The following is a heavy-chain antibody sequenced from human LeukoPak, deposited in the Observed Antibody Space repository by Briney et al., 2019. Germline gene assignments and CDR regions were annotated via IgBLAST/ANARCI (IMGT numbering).Heavy chain of an antibody. CDR3: ARDRTFKAVAGTRAFDI. Sequence: SETLSLTCTVSGGSISSYYWSWIRQPPGKGLEWIGYIYYSGSTNYNPSLKSRVTMSVDTSKNQFSLKLSSVTAADAAVYYCARDRTFKAVAGTRAFDIWGQGTMVTVSS. V-gene: IGHV4-59*12. CDR2: IYYSGST. J-gene: IGHJ3*02. CDR1: GGSISSYY. D-gene: IGHD6-19*01.